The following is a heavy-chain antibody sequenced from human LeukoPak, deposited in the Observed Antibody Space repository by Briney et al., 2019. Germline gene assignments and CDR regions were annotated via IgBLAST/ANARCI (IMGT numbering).Heavy chain of an antibody. J-gene: IGHJ4*02. D-gene: IGHD3-10*01. CDR2: ISSSSSYI. V-gene: IGHV3-21*01. Sequence: GGSLRLSCAASGFTFSSYSMNWVRQAPGKGLEWVSSISSSSSYIYYADSVKGRFTISRDNAKNSLYPQMNSLRAEDTAVYYCAREATNVLLWFGELGNLDWGQGTLVTVSS. CDR3: AREATNVLLWFGELGNLD. CDR1: GFTFSSYS.